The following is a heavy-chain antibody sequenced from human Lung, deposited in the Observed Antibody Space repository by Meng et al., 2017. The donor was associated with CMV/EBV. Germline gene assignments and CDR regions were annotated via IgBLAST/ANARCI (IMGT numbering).Heavy chain of an antibody. V-gene: IGHV1-2*02. Sequence: ASVKVSXKASGYTFTDYRMHWVRQAPGQGLEWMGWISPNNGATNYAQKFQGRVTMTRDTSINTAYMELNRLTYDDTAVYYCASKMYYDFWSAYRGTEGVDPFNIWGQG. D-gene: IGHD3-3*01. CDR3: ASKMYYDFWSAYRGTEGVDPFNI. J-gene: IGHJ3*02. CDR1: GYTFTDYR. CDR2: ISPNNGAT.